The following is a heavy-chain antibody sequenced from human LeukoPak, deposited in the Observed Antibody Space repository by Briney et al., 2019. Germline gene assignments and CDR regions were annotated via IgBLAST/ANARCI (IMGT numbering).Heavy chain of an antibody. J-gene: IGHJ3*02. CDR1: GFIVSYNY. CDR2: IYSGGST. CDR3: ARGGSYLSAFDI. D-gene: IGHD1-26*01. V-gene: IGHV3-53*01. Sequence: PGGPLILSCAASGFIVSYNYMCFGRPAPGRGLEWVSIIYSGGSTFYADSVKGRFTISRDNSNNTLYLQMNSLRAEDTAVYYCARGGSYLSAFDIWGQGTMVTVSS.